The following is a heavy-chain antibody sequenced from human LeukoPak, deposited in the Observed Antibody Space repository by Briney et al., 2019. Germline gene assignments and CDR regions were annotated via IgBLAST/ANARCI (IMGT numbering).Heavy chain of an antibody. CDR1: GFTFGEDA. CDR2: IRTKSNGETA. Sequence: GRSLRLSYTASGFTFGEDAMSWFRQAPGKGLEWVGFIRTKSNGETAEYAASVKGRFSISRDDSKSIAYLQMNSLKTEDTGVYFCARLIAVVVAASSYFDSWGQGTRVTVSS. J-gene: IGHJ4*02. V-gene: IGHV3-49*03. CDR3: ARLIAVVVAASSYFDS. D-gene: IGHD2-15*01.